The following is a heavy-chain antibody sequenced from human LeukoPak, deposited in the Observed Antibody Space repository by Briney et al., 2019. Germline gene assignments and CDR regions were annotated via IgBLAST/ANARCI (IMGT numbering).Heavy chain of an antibody. D-gene: IGHD7-27*01. J-gene: IGHJ2*01. V-gene: IGHV3-23*01. CDR2: ISGSAATT. CDR1: GFTFSTYG. Sequence: GGSLRLSCAASGFTFSTYGMTWVRQAPGKGLEWVSAISGSAATTFYADSVKGRFTISRDNSKNTLYLQMNSLRAEDTAVYYCAKEHGEFDLWGRGTLVTVSS. CDR3: AKEHGEFDL.